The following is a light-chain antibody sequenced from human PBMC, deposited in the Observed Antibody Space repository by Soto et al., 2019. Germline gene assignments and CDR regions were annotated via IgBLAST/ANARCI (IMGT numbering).Light chain of an antibody. Sequence: DIRMTQSRSSLSASVGDRVTITCRASASISNYLNWYQQTPGKAPNLLIYAASSLQSGVPSRFSGSGSGTDFTLTISNLQPEDFATYYCQQSYITPWTFGQGTKVDIK. J-gene: IGKJ1*01. CDR2: AAS. CDR1: ASISNY. CDR3: QQSYITPWT. V-gene: IGKV1-39*01.